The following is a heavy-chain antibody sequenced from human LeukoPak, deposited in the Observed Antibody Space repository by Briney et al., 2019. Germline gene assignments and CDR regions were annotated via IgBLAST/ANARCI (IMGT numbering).Heavy chain of an antibody. Sequence: PGGPLRLSCAASGFTFSSYGMSWVRQAPGKGPEWVSAISGSGGSTYYADSVKGRFTISRDNSRNTLYLQMNSLRAEDTAVYYCAKGWFGDWNWFDPWGQGTLVTVSS. CDR3: AKGWFGDWNWFDP. CDR1: GFTFSSYG. D-gene: IGHD3-10*01. J-gene: IGHJ5*02. V-gene: IGHV3-23*01. CDR2: ISGSGGST.